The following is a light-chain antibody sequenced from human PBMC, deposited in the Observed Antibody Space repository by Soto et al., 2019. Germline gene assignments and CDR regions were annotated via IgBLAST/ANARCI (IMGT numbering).Light chain of an antibody. J-gene: IGLJ1*01. V-gene: IGLV2-14*01. CDR3: SSSSTTSFFV. CDR1: SSDVGGYNY. Sequence: QSALTQPASVSGSPGQSITISCTGTSSDVGGYNYVSWYQQYPGKAPQLMIFDVNDRPSGVSYRFSGSKSGNTASLTISGLQAEDEAHYYCSSSSTTSFFVFGTGTKLTVL. CDR2: DVN.